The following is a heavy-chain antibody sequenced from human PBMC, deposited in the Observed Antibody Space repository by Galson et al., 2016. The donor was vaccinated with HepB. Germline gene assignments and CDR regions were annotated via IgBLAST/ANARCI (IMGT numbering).Heavy chain of an antibody. CDR2: INPHSGDT. Sequence: SVKVSCKAAGYIFTACYLHWVQQAPGQGLEWMGWINPHSGDTNYAQKSQGRVTMTRDTSVSTAYMDVSSLRSDDTAVYYCARINHGSASAFDIWGQGTMVTVSS. CDR1: GYIFTACY. V-gene: IGHV1-2*02. J-gene: IGHJ3*02. D-gene: IGHD1-14*01. CDR3: ARINHGSASAFDI.